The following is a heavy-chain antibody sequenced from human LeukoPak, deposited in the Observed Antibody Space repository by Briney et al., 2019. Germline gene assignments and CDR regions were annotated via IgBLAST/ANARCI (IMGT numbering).Heavy chain of an antibody. CDR3: ATRRVVLRFLEWLLTDAFDI. D-gene: IGHD3-3*01. J-gene: IGHJ3*02. CDR1: GYTLTELS. V-gene: IGHV1-24*01. Sequence: GASVKVSCKVSGYTLTELSMHWVRQAPGKGLEWMGGFDPEDGETIYAQKFQGRVTMTEDTSTDTAYMELSSLRSEDTAAYYCATRRVVLRFLEWLLTDAFDIWGQGTMVTVSS. CDR2: FDPEDGET.